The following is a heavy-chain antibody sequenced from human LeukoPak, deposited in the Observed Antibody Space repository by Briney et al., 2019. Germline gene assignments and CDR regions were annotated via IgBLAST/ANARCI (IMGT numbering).Heavy chain of an antibody. J-gene: IGHJ4*02. Sequence: PSETLSLTCTVSGGSISSYYWSWIRQPPGKGLEWIGYIYYSGSTNHNPSLKSRVTISVDTSKNQFSLKLSSVTAADTAVYYCALFRNYFDYWGQGTLVTVSS. CDR1: GGSISSYY. V-gene: IGHV4-59*08. CDR3: ALFRNYFDY. CDR2: IYYSGST. D-gene: IGHD3-10*02.